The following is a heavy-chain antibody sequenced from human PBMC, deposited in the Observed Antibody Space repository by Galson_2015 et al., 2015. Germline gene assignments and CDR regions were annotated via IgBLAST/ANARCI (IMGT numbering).Heavy chain of an antibody. V-gene: IGHV6-1*01. CDR2: TYYRSKWYN. CDR3: ARGYCSSTSCYDFRNWFDP. Sequence: CAISGDSVSSNSAAWNWIRQSPSRGLEWLGRTYYRSKWYNDYAVSVKSRITINPDTSKNQFSLKLSSVTAADTAVYYCARGYCSSTSCYDFRNWFDPWGQGTLVTVSS. CDR1: GDSVSSNSAA. D-gene: IGHD2-2*01. J-gene: IGHJ5*02.